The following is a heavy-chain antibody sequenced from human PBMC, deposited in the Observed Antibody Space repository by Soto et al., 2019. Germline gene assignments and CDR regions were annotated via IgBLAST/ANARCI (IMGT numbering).Heavy chain of an antibody. V-gene: IGHV3-23*01. J-gene: IGHJ1*01. CDR2: ISGSGGST. CDR1: GFTFSSYA. CDR3: AKKSVGDSSSWAEYFQH. D-gene: IGHD6-13*01. Sequence: EVQLLESGGGLVQPGGSLRLSCAASGFTFSSYAMSWVHQAPGKGLEWVSAISGSGGSTYYADSVKGRFTISRDNSKNTLYLQMNSLRAEDTAVYYCAKKSVGDSSSWAEYFQHWGQGTLVTVSS.